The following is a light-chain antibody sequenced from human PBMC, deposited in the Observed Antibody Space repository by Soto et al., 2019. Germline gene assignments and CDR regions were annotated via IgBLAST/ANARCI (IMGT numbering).Light chain of an antibody. CDR2: DTS. V-gene: IGKV3-11*01. CDR3: VQRSTWPWT. J-gene: IGKJ1*01. Sequence: EIVLTQSPATLSLSPGERATLSCRASQSVSSYLAWYQHKPGQAPRLLIYDTSNRATGTPARFGGSGSGTDFTLTICSLEPEDFAVYYCVQRSTWPWTVGQGTKVEIK. CDR1: QSVSSY.